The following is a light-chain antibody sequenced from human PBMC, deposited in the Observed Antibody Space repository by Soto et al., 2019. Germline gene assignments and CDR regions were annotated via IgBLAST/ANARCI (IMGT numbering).Light chain of an antibody. Sequence: QSVLSQPPSASGTPGQRVAISCSGSSSNIGSNTVSWYQQFPGTAPKLLIYFNIQRPSGVPDRFSGSKSGTSASLAISGLQSEDEADYYCVAWDDSLNGYVSGTGTKVTVL. CDR2: FNI. CDR3: VAWDDSLNGYV. J-gene: IGLJ1*01. CDR1: SSNIGSNT. V-gene: IGLV1-44*01.